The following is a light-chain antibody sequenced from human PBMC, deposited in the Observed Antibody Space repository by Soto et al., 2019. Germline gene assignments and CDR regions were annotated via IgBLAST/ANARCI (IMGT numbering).Light chain of an antibody. CDR3: HQYKNLPRT. J-gene: IGKJ1*01. Sequence: EIVMMQFAATLTVTQGERATLSCRASQSVSSNLAWYHQKPGQAPRLLIYGASTRATGIAARFSGSGSGTDFTLTISSLQAVDFAVSCCHQYKNLPRTFGQGTKVDIK. CDR1: QSVSSN. V-gene: IGKV3-15*01. CDR2: GAS.